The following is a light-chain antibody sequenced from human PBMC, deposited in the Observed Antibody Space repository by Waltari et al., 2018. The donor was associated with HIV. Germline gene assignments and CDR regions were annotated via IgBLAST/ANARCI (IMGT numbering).Light chain of an antibody. Sequence: DIVMPQSPDSLAFSLDERAPINCHSSQSILYSSNNKNFLAWYQQKPGQPPKLLIYWASTRESGVTDRFSGSGSETDFTLTSSSLQAEDVAVYYCQKYYTTPRPFGQGTKLEI. CDR1: QSILYSSNNKNF. V-gene: IGKV4-1*01. CDR3: QKYYTTPRP. J-gene: IGKJ2*01. CDR2: WAS.